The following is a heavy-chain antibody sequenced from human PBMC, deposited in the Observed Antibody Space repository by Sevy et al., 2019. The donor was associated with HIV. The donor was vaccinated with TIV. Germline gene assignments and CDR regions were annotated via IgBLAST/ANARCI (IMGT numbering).Heavy chain of an antibody. CDR1: GFTFSTYG. V-gene: IGHV3-30*18. CDR2: LSYDRREK. J-gene: IGHJ4*02. Sequence: GGSLRLSCAASGFTFSTYGMHWVRQAPGKGLEWVAVLSYDRREKYYGNSVKGRFTISRDNSKNTLYLQMNSLRDEDTAVYYCAKVGPHCSGGTCYHPLFDYCGQGTLVTVSS. D-gene: IGHD2-15*01. CDR3: AKVGPHCSGGTCYHPLFDY.